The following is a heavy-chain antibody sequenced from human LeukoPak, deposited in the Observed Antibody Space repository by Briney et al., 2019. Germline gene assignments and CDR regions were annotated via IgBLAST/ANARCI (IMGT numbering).Heavy chain of an antibody. CDR3: ARLSGSPPVIRPPRSNIDY. D-gene: IGHD3-10*01. Sequence: GESLKISCKGSGYGFSTHWIGWVRQMPGKGLEWMGIIYPGDSDTRYSPSFQGQVTISADKSITTAYLQWSSLKASDTAMYYCARLSGSPPVIRPPRSNIDYWGQGTLVTVSS. J-gene: IGHJ4*02. V-gene: IGHV5-51*01. CDR1: GYGFSTHW. CDR2: IYPGDSDT.